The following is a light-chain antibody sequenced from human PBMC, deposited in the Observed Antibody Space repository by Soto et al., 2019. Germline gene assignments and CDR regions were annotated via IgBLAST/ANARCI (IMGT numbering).Light chain of an antibody. Sequence: DIQITHSPSTLSRSVGDRVTITCRASQDISNSLAWYQQKPGKVPKVLIFAASTLQSGVPFRFSGSGSGTDFALTISGLQPEDVATYYCHNYNSAPRTFGQGTKVDIK. V-gene: IGKV1-27*01. J-gene: IGKJ1*01. CDR3: HNYNSAPRT. CDR1: QDISNS. CDR2: AAS.